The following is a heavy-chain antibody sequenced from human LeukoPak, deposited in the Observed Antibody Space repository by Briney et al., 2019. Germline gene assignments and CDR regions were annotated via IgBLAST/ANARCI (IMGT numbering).Heavy chain of an antibody. Sequence: PGGSLRLSCAASGFTFDDYAMHWVRQAPGKGLEWVSGISWNSGSIGYADSVKGRFTVSRDNAKNTLYLQVNNLRAEDTAVYYCARGPSSNWSGLDFWGQGTLLTVSS. CDR3: ARGPSSNWSGLDF. D-gene: IGHD6-13*01. J-gene: IGHJ4*02. CDR1: GFTFDDYA. CDR2: ISWNSGSI. V-gene: IGHV3-9*01.